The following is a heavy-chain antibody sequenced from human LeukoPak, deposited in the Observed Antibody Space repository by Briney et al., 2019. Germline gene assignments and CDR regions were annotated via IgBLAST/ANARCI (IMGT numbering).Heavy chain of an antibody. CDR3: ARGWVSSGWTTYYYGMDV. V-gene: IGHV1-18*01. J-gene: IGHJ6*02. Sequence: ASVNVSCKAYGYTFTSYGISWVRQAPGQGLEWMGWISAYNGNTNYAQKFQGRVTMTRNTSISTAYMELSSLRSEDTAVYYCARGWVSSGWTTYYYGMDVWGQGTTVTVSS. CDR2: ISAYNGNT. CDR1: GYTFTSYG. D-gene: IGHD6-19*01.